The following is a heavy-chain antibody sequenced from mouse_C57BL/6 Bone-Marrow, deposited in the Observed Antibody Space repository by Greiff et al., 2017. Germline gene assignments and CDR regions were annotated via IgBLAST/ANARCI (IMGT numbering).Heavy chain of an antibody. V-gene: IGHV1-64*01. Sequence: VQLQQSGAELVKPGASVKLSCKASGYTFTSYWMHWVKQRPGQGLEWIGMIHPNSGSTNYNEKFKSKATLTVDKSSSTAYMQLSSLTSEDSAVYYCARPDGNYSWYFDVWGTGTTVTVSS. CDR1: GYTFTSYW. J-gene: IGHJ1*03. D-gene: IGHD2-1*01. CDR2: IHPNSGST. CDR3: ARPDGNYSWYFDV.